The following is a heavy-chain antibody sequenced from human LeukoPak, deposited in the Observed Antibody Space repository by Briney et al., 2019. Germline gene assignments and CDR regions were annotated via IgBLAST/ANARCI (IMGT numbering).Heavy chain of an antibody. CDR2: ISSSGSTI. V-gene: IGHV3-48*03. D-gene: IGHD5-18*01. Sequence: GGSLRLSCAASGFTFSSYEMNWVRQAPGKGLEGVSYISSSGSTIYYADSVKGRFTISRDNAKNSLYLQMNSLRAEDAAVYYCARASRAYSCGYNYWGQGTLVTVSS. CDR1: GFTFSSYE. CDR3: ARASRAYSCGYNY. J-gene: IGHJ4*02.